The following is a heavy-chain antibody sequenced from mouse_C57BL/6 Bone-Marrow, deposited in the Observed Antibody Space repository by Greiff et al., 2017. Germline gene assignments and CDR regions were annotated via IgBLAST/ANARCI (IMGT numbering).Heavy chain of an antibody. Sequence: EVQRVESGGGLVKPGGSLKLSCAASGFTFSSYAMSWVRQTPEKRLEWVATISDGGSYTYYPDNVKGRFTISRDNAKNNLYLQMSHLTSEDTAMYYCARDRELLYFDYWGQGTTLTVSS. CDR1: GFTFSSYA. CDR2: ISDGGSYT. V-gene: IGHV5-4*01. D-gene: IGHD2-1*01. CDR3: ARDRELLYFDY. J-gene: IGHJ2*01.